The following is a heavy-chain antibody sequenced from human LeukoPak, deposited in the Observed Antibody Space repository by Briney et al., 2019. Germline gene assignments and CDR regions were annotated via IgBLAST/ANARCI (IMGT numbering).Heavy chain of an antibody. CDR1: GFTFSSYG. Sequence: GSLRLSCAASGFTFSSYGMSWVRQAPGKGLEWIGSIYHSGNTYYNPSLKSRVTISVDTSKNQFSLKLTSVTAADTAVFYCARLPSGSYKYIDYWGQGTLVTVSS. V-gene: IGHV4-38-2*01. D-gene: IGHD3-10*01. CDR3: ARLPSGSYKYIDY. CDR2: IYHSGNT. J-gene: IGHJ4*02.